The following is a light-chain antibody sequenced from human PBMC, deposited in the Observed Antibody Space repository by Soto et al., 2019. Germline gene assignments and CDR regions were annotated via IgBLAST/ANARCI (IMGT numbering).Light chain of an antibody. Sequence: EVVLTQSPVTLSLSPGERATLSCRASQSFRGLLAWYQQKPGQAPRLLIYDAYNRATGIPPRFSGSGSGTDFTLTISSLQSEDFEIYYCQQYNNWPITFGQGTRLEIK. V-gene: IGKV3-11*01. J-gene: IGKJ5*01. CDR3: QQYNNWPIT. CDR1: QSFRGL. CDR2: DAY.